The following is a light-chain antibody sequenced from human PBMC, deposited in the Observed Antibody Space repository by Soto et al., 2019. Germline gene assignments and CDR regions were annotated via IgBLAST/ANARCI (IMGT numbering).Light chain of an antibody. J-gene: IGKJ1*01. CDR3: QQRSKMPLT. CDR1: QTVVHNY. V-gene: IGKV3-11*01. CDR2: DAS. Sequence: EIVLTQSPGTLSLSPGERPTLSWRTSQTVVHNYLAWHKQKPGQAPRLVSYDASNRATGIPARFSGTGSETEFTLTISSLEPEDFAIYYCQQRSKMPLTFGHGTKVDIK.